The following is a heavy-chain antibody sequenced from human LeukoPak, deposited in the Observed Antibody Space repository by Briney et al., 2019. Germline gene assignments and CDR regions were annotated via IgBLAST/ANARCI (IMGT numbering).Heavy chain of an antibody. CDR2: IYYSGST. D-gene: IGHD3-22*01. CDR1: GGSISSYY. CDR3: ARRGVGYYDSSGYYALDY. V-gene: IGHV4-59*01. Sequence: SQTLSLTCTVSGGSISSYYWSWIRQPPGKGLEWIGYIYYSGSTNYNPSLKSRVTISVDTSKNQFSLKLSSVTAADTAVYYCARRGVGYYDSSGYYALDYWGQGTLVTVSS. J-gene: IGHJ4*02.